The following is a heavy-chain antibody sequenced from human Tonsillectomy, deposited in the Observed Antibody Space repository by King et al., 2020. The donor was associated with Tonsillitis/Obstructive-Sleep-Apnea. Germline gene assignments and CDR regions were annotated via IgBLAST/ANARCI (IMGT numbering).Heavy chain of an antibody. J-gene: IGHJ4*01. D-gene: IGHD3-3*01. CDR1: GFTFSSHA. CDR2: ISFDGSDD. Sequence: VQLVESGGGVVQPGRSVRLSCAASGFTFSSHAIYWVRQSPGKGLEWVAVISFDGSDDVYTDSVKGRFTISRDNSRDTAYLHMNSVRSDDTAIYFCARTPGHDFWTYFDYWGQGAAVIVSS. CDR3: ARTPGHDFWTYFDY. V-gene: IGHV3-30*10.